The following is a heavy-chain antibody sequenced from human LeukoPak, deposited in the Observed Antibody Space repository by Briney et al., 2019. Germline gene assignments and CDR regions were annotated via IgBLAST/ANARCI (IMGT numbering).Heavy chain of an antibody. CDR2: ISGSGGST. CDR1: GFTFSSYA. Sequence: PGGSLRLSCAASGFTFSSYAMSWVRQAPGKGLEWLSAISGSGGSTYYADSVKGRFTISRDNSKNTLYLQMNSLRAEDTAVYYCAKDRSSWYLWDAFDIWGQGTMVTVSS. J-gene: IGHJ3*02. CDR3: AKDRSSWYLWDAFDI. D-gene: IGHD6-13*01. V-gene: IGHV3-23*01.